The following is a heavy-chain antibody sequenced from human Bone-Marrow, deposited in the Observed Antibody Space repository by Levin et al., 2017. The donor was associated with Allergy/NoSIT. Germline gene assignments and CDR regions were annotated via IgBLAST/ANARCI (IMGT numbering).Heavy chain of an antibody. CDR3: ARVEQGFGDFLFDY. Sequence: SETLSLTCTVSGGSISSSSYYWGWIRQPPGKGLEWIGSIYYSGSTYYNPSLKSRVTISVDTSKNQFSLKLSSVTAADTAVYYCARVEQGFGDFLFDYWGQGTLVTVSS. D-gene: IGHD3-10*01. CDR1: GGSISSSSYY. CDR2: IYYSGST. V-gene: IGHV4-39*07. J-gene: IGHJ4*02.